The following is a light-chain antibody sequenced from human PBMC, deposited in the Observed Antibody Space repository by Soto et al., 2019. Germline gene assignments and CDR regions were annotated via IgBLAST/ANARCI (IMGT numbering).Light chain of an antibody. CDR2: KAS. Sequence: DIQMTPSPSTLSGSVGDRFTITFLASQTISSWLAWYQQKPGKAPKLLIYKASTLKSGVPSRFSGSGSGTEFTLTISSLQPDDFATYYCQHYNSYSEAFGQGTKGDI. CDR3: QHYNSYSEA. CDR1: QTISSW. J-gene: IGKJ1*01. V-gene: IGKV1-5*03.